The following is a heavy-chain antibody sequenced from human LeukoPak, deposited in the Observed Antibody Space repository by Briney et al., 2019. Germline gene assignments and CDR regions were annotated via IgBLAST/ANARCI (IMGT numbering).Heavy chain of an antibody. CDR1: GFTFSSHA. D-gene: IGHD3-3*01. J-gene: IGHJ4*02. CDR2: IGGLGGST. Sequence: GGSLRLSCAASGFTFSSHAMGWVRQAPGKGLEWVSGIGGLGGSTYYAGSVKGRFTISRDSSQNTLYLHMNSLRADDTAVYYCARDPGVVAFHYFDYWGQGSLVTVSS. CDR3: ARDPGVVAFHYFDY. V-gene: IGHV3-23*01.